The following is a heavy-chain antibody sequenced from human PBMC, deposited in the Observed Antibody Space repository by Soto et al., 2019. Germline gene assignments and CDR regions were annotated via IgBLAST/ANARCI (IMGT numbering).Heavy chain of an antibody. CDR2: IIPIFGTA. Sequence: QVQLVQSGAEVKKPGSSVKVSCKASGGTFSSYAISWVRQAPGQGLEWMGGIIPIFGTANYAQKFQGRVTITADESTSTAYIELSSLRSEDTAVYYCIITMDREAYYYYGMDVWGQGTTVTVSS. V-gene: IGHV1-69*01. J-gene: IGHJ6*02. D-gene: IGHD3-10*01. CDR1: GGTFSSYA. CDR3: IITMDREAYYYYGMDV.